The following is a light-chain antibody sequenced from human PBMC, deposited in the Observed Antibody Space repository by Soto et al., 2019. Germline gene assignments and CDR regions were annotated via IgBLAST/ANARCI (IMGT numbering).Light chain of an antibody. V-gene: IGLV2-14*01. CDR2: DVT. J-gene: IGLJ1*01. CDR1: SSDVGGYEY. CDR3: GSITSSSNSV. Sequence: QSVLSQPASVSGSPGQSITISCTGTSSDVGGYEYVSWYQHQPGKAPKLIIYDVTNRPSGVSNRFSGSKSGNTASLTISGIQTEDEADYYCGSITSSSNSVLGNGTKVTVL.